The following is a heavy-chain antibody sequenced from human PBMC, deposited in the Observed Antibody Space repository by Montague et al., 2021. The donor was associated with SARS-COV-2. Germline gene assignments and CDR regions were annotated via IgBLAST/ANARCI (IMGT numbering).Heavy chain of an antibody. CDR2: MYNSENT. CDR3: ARGINSAGSYYYHLDV. J-gene: IGHJ6*02. D-gene: IGHD2-21*01. V-gene: IGHV4-59*01. Sequence: SETLSLTCNVAGGSMSGYNWSWIRQPPGKGLQWIGSMYNSENTSYNPSLKSRVTISVDTSKKQFSLRLSSVTAADTAVYFCARGINSAGSYYYHLDVWGQGTPGTVSS. CDR1: GGSMSGYN.